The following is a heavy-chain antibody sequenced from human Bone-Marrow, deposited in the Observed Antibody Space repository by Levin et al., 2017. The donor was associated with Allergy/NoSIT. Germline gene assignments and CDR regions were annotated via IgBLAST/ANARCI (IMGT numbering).Heavy chain of an antibody. CDR2: INPSSGGT. D-gene: IGHD3-10*01. Sequence: ASVKVSCEASGYTFTGYYIHWVRQAPGQGLEWMGWINPSSGGTNYAQKFQGRVTMTRDTSISTAYMELSRLKSDDTAVYYCARVGEYGAGSYLAGWGQGTLVTVSS. J-gene: IGHJ4*02. CDR3: ARVGEYGAGSYLAG. V-gene: IGHV1-2*02. CDR1: GYTFTGYY.